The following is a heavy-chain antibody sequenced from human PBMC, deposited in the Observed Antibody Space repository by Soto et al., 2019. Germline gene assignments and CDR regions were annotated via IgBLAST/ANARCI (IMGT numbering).Heavy chain of an antibody. CDR3: TRGGSGWKALNWFDP. CDR2: NNYRGDT. CDR1: GDSVTSGDYY. Sequence: QVQLQESGPGLVKPSQTLSLTCSVSGDSVTSGDYYWTWVRQSPGGGLEWLGSNNYRGDTYYNPSLKSRMTISLDTSKNQFSLWLTSVTAADTAVYYCTRGGSGWKALNWFDPWGQGTQVTVSS. V-gene: IGHV4-30-4*01. D-gene: IGHD6-19*01. J-gene: IGHJ5*02.